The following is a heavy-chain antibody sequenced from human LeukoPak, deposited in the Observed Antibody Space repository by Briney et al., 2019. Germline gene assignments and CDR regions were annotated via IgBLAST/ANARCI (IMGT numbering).Heavy chain of an antibody. D-gene: IGHD5-24*01. V-gene: IGHV3-48*01. J-gene: IGHJ4*02. Sequence: GGSLRLSCAPSGFTLSDYSMNCVPQAPGRGLERSSYIGIDSGNTNYADTVKARFTISGDQAKNSLYLQINSLRVEYTAVYYCARDYKYAFDNWGQGTLVTVSS. CDR2: IGIDSGNT. CDR1: GFTLSDYS. CDR3: ARDYKYAFDN.